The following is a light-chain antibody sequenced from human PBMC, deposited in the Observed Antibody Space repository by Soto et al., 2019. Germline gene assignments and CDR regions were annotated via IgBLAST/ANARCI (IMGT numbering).Light chain of an antibody. CDR3: LQYNDWPRT. CDR2: GAS. Sequence: EIVMTQSPATLSVSPGERATLSCRATQSVSSRLAWYQQKPGQAPRILIYGASTRATGVPARFSGSGSGTEFTFTISSLQSEDFAVYYCLQYNDWPRTFGRGTKVDIK. V-gene: IGKV3-15*01. J-gene: IGKJ1*01. CDR1: QSVSSR.